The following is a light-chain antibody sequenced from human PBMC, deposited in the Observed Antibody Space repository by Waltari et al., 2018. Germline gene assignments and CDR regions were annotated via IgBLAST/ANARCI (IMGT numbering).Light chain of an antibody. CDR2: DAS. CDR1: QAIGSY. Sequence: DIQMTQSPSSLSASVGDRVTITCQASQAIGSYLNWYQQKSGKAPKLLIYDASNVETGVPSRFGGSKSGTYFTFTISSLQPEDIATYYCQQYDTLPITFGQGTRLEIK. V-gene: IGKV1-33*01. J-gene: IGKJ5*01. CDR3: QQYDTLPIT.